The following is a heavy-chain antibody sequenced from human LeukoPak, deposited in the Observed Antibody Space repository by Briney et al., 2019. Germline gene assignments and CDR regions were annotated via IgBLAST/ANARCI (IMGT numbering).Heavy chain of an antibody. CDR3: ARVKGKVLDY. J-gene: IGHJ4*02. V-gene: IGHV6-1*01. CDR2: TYYRSKWFD. D-gene: IGHD1-1*01. Sequence: PSQTLSLTCAISGDSVSSNSVSWNWIRQSPSRGLEWLGRTYYRSKWFDDSAASVKSRITINPDTSKNQFSLQLNSVTPEDTAVYYCARVKGKVLDYWGQGTLVTVSS. CDR1: GDSVSSNSVS.